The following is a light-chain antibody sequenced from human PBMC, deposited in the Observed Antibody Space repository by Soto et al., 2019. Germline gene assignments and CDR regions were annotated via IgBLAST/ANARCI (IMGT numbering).Light chain of an antibody. CDR1: YGSVSTNYF. J-gene: IGLJ3*02. V-gene: IGLV8-61*01. CDR3: VLYMGNGIWV. CDR2: NTN. Sequence: QAVVTQEPSFSVSRGTTVTLTCALNYGSVSTNYFASWYQQTPGQAPRTLIYNTNTRPSGVPDRFSGSILGSKAALTITGAQADDESDYYCVLYMGNGIWVFGGGTKLTVL.